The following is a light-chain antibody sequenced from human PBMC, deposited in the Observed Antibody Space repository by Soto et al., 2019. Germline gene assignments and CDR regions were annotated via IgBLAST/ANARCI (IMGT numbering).Light chain of an antibody. V-gene: IGLV1-44*01. CDR3: AAWDDSLNGVV. CDR2: SNN. Sequence: SVLTQPPSASGTPVQRGTISCSGSSSNIGSNTVNWYQQLPGTAPKLLIYSNNQRPSGVPDRFSGSKSGTSASLAISGLQSEDGADYYCAAWDDSLNGVVFGGGTK. J-gene: IGLJ2*01. CDR1: SSNIGSNT.